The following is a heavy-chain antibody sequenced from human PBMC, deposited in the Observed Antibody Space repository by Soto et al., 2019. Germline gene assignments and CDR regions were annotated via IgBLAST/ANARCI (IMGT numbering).Heavy chain of an antibody. CDR3: AIIRGYSGYDFLDY. V-gene: IGHV1-69*13. J-gene: IGHJ4*02. Sequence: GASVKVSCKASGGTFSSYAISWVRQAPGQGLEWMGGIIPIFGTANYAQKFQGRVTITADESTSTAYMELSSLRSEDTAVYYCAIIRGYSGYDFLDYWGQGTLVTVSS. CDR2: IIPIFGTA. D-gene: IGHD5-12*01. CDR1: GGTFSSYA.